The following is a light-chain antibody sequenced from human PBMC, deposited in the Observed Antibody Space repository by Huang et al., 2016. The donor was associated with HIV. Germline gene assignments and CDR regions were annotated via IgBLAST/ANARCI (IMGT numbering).Light chain of an antibody. CDR1: QSISTY. Sequence: DIQMTQSPSSLPASVGDRVTITCRTSQSISTYLNWYQQMPGKAPNLLIYGASTLQSGIPSRFSGSGSETDFILTISALQPEDSATYYCQQGYMTPRTFGQGTKVEVK. V-gene: IGKV1-39*01. CDR3: QQGYMTPRT. CDR2: GAS. J-gene: IGKJ1*01.